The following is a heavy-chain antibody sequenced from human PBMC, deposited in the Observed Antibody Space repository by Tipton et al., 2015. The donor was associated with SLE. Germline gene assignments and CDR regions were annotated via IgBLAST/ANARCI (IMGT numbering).Heavy chain of an antibody. CDR3: ARGYGGGTWHIDS. J-gene: IGHJ4*02. D-gene: IGHD1-26*01. V-gene: IGHV3-30*04. CDR2: FSYDGNR. CDR1: GFTFSSYS. Sequence: QVQLVQSGGGVVQPGRSLRLSCAASGFTFSSYSIHWVRQAPGKGLEWVAVFSYDGNRYYADSVKGRFTISRDNSKNTLYLQMNSLRVEDTAVHYCARGYGGGTWHIDSWGQGTLVTVSS.